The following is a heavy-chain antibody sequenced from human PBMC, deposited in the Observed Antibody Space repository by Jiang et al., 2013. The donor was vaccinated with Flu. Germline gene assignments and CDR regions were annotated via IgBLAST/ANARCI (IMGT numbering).Heavy chain of an antibody. CDR3: ARDATYYYGSGSYPPDY. V-gene: IGHV1-2*02. Sequence: GAEVKKPGASVKVSCKASGYTFTGYYMHWVRQAPGQGLEWMGWINPNSGGTNYAQKFQGRVTMTRDTSISTAYMELSRLRSDDTAVYYCARDATYYYGSGSYPPDYWGQGTLVTVSS. D-gene: IGHD3-10*01. CDR2: INPNSGGT. J-gene: IGHJ4*02. CDR1: GYTFTGYY.